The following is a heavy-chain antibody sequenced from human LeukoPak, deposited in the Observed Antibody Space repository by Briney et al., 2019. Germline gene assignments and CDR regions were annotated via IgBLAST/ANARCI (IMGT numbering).Heavy chain of an antibody. V-gene: IGHV1-69*01. CDR2: IIPMSGTT. CDR1: GGTFSTYV. CDR3: ARENRGGTSISSHIYYFDY. J-gene: IGHJ4*02. D-gene: IGHD1-14*01. Sequence: SVKVSCKASGGTFSTYVISWVRQAPGQGLEWMGGIIPMSGTTNYAQKFQGRVTIIADESTTTAYMELSRLRSDDTAVYYCARENRGGTSISSHIYYFDYWGQGTLVTVSS.